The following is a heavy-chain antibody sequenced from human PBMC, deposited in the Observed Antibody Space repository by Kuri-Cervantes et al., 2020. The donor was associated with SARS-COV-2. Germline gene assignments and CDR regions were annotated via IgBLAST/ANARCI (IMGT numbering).Heavy chain of an antibody. Sequence: ESLKISCTVSGYSISSGYYWGWIRQPPGKGLEWIGSIYHSGSTYYNPSLKSRVTISLDTSKSQFSLSLNSLTAADTAVYFCARDPYRGESTFDYWGQGTLVTVSS. V-gene: IGHV4-38-2*02. CDR1: GYSISSGYY. CDR3: ARDPYRGESTFDY. CDR2: IYHSGST. D-gene: IGHD3-10*01. J-gene: IGHJ4*02.